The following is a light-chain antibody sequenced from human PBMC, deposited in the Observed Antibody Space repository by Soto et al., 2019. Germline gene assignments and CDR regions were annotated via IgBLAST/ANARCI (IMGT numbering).Light chain of an antibody. Sequence: DIVMTQSPDSLAVSLGERATINCKSSQSLLYSSNNKNYLAWYQQKPGQPPKLLIYWASTRESGVPDRFSGSGSGTDFTLTIRSLQAEDVAVYYCHQYYSTPSTFGQGTKLETK. CDR3: HQYYSTPST. J-gene: IGKJ2*01. CDR2: WAS. V-gene: IGKV4-1*01. CDR1: QSLLYSSNNKNY.